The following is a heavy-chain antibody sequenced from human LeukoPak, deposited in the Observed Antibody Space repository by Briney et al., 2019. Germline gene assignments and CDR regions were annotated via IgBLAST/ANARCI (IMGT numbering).Heavy chain of an antibody. CDR2: ISGTGGST. V-gene: IGHV3-23*01. D-gene: IGHD2-2*01. J-gene: IGHJ5*02. CDR3: AKEPHIVVVPGDWFDP. CDR1: GFTFRSYA. Sequence: LSGGSLRLSCAASGFTFRSYAMNWVRQAPGKGLEWVSAISGTGGSTYYADSVKGRFTISRDNSENTLYLQMNSLRAEDTAVYYCAKEPHIVVVPGDWFDPWGQGTLVTVSS.